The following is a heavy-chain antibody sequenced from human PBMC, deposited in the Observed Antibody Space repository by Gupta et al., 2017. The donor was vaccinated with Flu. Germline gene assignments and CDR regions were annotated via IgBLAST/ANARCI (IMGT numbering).Heavy chain of an antibody. Sequence: QAQLVQSGAEVKKPGASVKVSCKASGYTFTSYGINWVRQAPGQGLEWMGWSSAYNGNTNYAQKLQGRVTMTTDTSTSTAYMELRSLRSDDTAVYYCARWQNLVFGYSYHYGMDVWGQGTTVTVSS. CDR2: SSAYNGNT. V-gene: IGHV1-18*01. J-gene: IGHJ6*02. D-gene: IGHD3-10*02. CDR1: GYTFTSYG. CDR3: ARWQNLVFGYSYHYGMDV.